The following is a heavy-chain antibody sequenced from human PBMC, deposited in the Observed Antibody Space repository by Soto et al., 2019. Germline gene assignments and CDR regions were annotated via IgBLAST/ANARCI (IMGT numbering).Heavy chain of an antibody. CDR1: GFTFSSYS. Sequence: GGSLRLSCAASGFTFSSYSMNWVRQAPGKGLEWVSYISIGTSTIYYADSVKGRFTISRDDAKNSLYLQMNSLRDEDTAVYYCARDNGMAGSFDPWGQGTLVTVSS. CDR2: ISIGTSTI. D-gene: IGHD2-8*01. J-gene: IGHJ5*02. V-gene: IGHV3-48*02. CDR3: ARDNGMAGSFDP.